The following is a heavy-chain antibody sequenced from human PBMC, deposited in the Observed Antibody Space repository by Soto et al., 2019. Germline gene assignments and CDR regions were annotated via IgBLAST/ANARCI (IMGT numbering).Heavy chain of an antibody. CDR1: GYSFGNFW. D-gene: IGHD1-26*01. J-gene: IGHJ3*02. CDR3: AKTLVGGGALDI. Sequence: EAQLVQSGAEVKKPGESLKISCKGSGYSFGNFWIAWVRQMPGKGLEWMGIVYPDDSDIRYSPSFQGQVTISADKSVSTAYLHLSTLRASDTAIYYCAKTLVGGGALDIWGQGTVVTVSS. V-gene: IGHV5-51*01. CDR2: VYPDDSDI.